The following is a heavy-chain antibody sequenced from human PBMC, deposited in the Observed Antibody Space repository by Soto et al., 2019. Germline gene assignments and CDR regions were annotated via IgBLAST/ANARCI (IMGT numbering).Heavy chain of an antibody. Sequence: QVQLQESGPGLVKASGTLSLTCDVSGASISNDNWWSWVRQPPGKGLEWIGEIYHSGSTNYNPSLKSRVTISVDKSKNQFSLKLSSVTAADTAVYYCAKDLGIAVSARRAFYIWGQGTMVTVSS. V-gene: IGHV4-4*02. J-gene: IGHJ3*02. CDR3: AKDLGIAVSARRAFYI. CDR1: GASISNDNW. CDR2: IYHSGST. D-gene: IGHD6-19*01.